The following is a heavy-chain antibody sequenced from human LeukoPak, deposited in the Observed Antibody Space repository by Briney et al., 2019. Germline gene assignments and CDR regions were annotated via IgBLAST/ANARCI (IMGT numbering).Heavy chain of an antibody. CDR3: ARHIPIGGDSSGRRLDY. CDR2: IYPVDSDT. Sequence: GESLKISCKGFGYSFTSYCIGWVRQMPGKGLEWMGIIYPVDSDTRYSPSFQGQVTISAGNSISTAYLQWSSLKASDTAMYYCARHIPIGGDSSGRRLDYWGQGTLDTVSS. V-gene: IGHV5-51*01. J-gene: IGHJ4*02. D-gene: IGHD3-22*01. CDR1: GYSFTSYC.